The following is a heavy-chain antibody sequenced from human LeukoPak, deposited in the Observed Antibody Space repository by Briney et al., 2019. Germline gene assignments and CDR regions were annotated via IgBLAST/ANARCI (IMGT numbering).Heavy chain of an antibody. CDR3: AKDLHGTFDY. V-gene: IGHV3-30*18. Sequence: PGGSLRLSCAASGFTFSSYGMHWVRRAPGKGLEWVAVISYDGSNKYYADSVKGRFTISRDNSKNTLYLQMNSLRAEDTAVYYCAKDLHGTFDYWGQGTLVTVSS. D-gene: IGHD4-11*01. CDR2: ISYDGSNK. J-gene: IGHJ4*02. CDR1: GFTFSSYG.